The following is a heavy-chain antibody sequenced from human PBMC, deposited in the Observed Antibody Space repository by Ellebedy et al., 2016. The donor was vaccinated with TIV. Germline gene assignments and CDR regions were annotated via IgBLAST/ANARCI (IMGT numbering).Heavy chain of an antibody. CDR1: GYSISSGYY. J-gene: IGHJ4*02. D-gene: IGHD3-16*02. CDR3: ARRQVWGSYRYTIDY. Sequence: SETLSLTXTVSGYSISSGYYWGWIRQPPGKGLEWIGSIYHSGSTYYNPSLKSRVTISVDTSKNQFSLKLSSVTAADTAVYYCARRQVWGSYRYTIDYWGQGTLVTVSS. CDR2: IYHSGST. V-gene: IGHV4-38-2*02.